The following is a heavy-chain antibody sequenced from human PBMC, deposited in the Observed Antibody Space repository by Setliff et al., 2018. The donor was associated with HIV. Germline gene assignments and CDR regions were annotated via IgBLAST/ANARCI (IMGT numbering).Heavy chain of an antibody. Sequence: SETLSLTCSVSGDSFSTSSYFWGWVRQSPGKGLEWIGEVHHSGRTTNYNPSLKSRVTMSVDTSKNQFSLKLTSVTAADTGTYYCARDSEPMSGTWYDYWGQGTLVTVSS. CDR1: GDSFSTSSYF. V-gene: IGHV4-39*07. CDR2: VHHSGRTT. J-gene: IGHJ4*02. D-gene: IGHD1-1*01. CDR3: ARDSEPMSGTWYDY.